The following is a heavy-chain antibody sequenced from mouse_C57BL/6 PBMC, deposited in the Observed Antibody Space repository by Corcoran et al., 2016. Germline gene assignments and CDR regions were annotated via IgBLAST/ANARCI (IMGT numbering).Heavy chain of an antibody. Sequence: QGQLQQSGAELVKPGASVKISCKASGYAFSSYWMNWVKQRPGKGLEWIGQIYPGDGDTNYNGKFKGKATLTADKSSSTAYMQLSSLTSEDSAVYFCARRATVVAYYFDYWGQGTTLTVSS. CDR3: ARRATVVAYYFDY. V-gene: IGHV1-80*01. J-gene: IGHJ2*01. CDR1: GYAFSSYW. CDR2: IYPGDGDT. D-gene: IGHD1-1*01.